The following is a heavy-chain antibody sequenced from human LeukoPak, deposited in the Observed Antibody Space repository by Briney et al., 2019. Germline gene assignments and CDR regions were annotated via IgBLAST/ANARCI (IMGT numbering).Heavy chain of an antibody. J-gene: IGHJ4*02. CDR3: AKDKGRRAAAGSEFDY. D-gene: IGHD6-13*01. CDR1: GFTFDDYT. Sequence: GGSLRLSCAASGFTFDDYTMNWVRQTPGKGLEWVSLTSWDGGSTNYADSVKGRFTISRDNSKNSLYLQMNSLRTEDTALYYCAKDKGRRAAAGSEFDYWGQGTLVTVSS. V-gene: IGHV3-43*01. CDR2: TSWDGGST.